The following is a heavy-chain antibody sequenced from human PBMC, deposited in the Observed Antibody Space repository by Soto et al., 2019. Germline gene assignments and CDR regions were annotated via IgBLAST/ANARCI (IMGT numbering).Heavy chain of an antibody. J-gene: IGHJ4*02. CDR2: IFYSGST. V-gene: IGHV4-31*03. CDR1: GGSISSGGYY. Sequence: QVQLQESGPGLVKPSQTLSLTCTVSGGSISSGGYYWSWIRQHPGKGLEWIGHIFYSGSTYYNPSLKSRVTISVDTSENQFSLRLSSVTAADTAVYFCASGPYSGSGTFDYWGQGTLATVSS. D-gene: IGHD3-10*01. CDR3: ASGPYSGSGTFDY.